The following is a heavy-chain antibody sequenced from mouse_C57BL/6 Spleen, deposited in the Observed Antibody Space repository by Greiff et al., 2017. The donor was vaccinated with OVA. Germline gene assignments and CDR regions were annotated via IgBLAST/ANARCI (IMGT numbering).Heavy chain of an antibody. Sequence: QVQLQQPGAELVKPGASVKLSCKASGYTFTSYWMHWVKQRPGRGLEWIGRIDPNRGGTKYNEKFKSKATLTVDKPSSTAYMQLSSLTSEDSAVYYCARHNYYGSSGDAMDYWGQGTSVTVSS. CDR2: IDPNRGGT. CDR3: ARHNYYGSSGDAMDY. D-gene: IGHD1-1*01. J-gene: IGHJ4*01. CDR1: GYTFTSYW. V-gene: IGHV1-72*01.